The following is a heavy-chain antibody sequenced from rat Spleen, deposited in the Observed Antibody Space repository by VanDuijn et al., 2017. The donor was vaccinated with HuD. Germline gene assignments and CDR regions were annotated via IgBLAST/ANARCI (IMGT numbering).Heavy chain of an antibody. CDR3: TNNWEAYY. D-gene: IGHD5-1*01. CDR1: GFTFSNYG. V-gene: IGHV5-31*01. J-gene: IGHJ2*01. Sequence: EVQLVESGGGLVQPGRSLKLSCAASGFTFSNYGMAWIRQAPGKGLEWVASITNTGGSTYYPDSVKGRFTISRDNARSTLYLQMNSLRAEDTATYYCTNNWEAYYWGQGVMVTVSS. CDR2: ITNTGGST.